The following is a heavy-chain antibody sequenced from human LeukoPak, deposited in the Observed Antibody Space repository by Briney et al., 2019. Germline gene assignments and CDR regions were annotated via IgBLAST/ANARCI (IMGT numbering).Heavy chain of an antibody. Sequence: KPSETLSLTCTVSGASISSNTYYWAWIRQSPGKGLEWIGSGFNAGSTFYNPPLTSRVTMSVDTSKNQFSLKLSSVTAADTAMYYCARNMTVILVAERTDAFDIWGQGTMVTVSS. CDR3: ARNMTVILVAERTDAFDI. CDR1: GASISSNTYY. V-gene: IGHV4-39*01. CDR2: GFNAGST. J-gene: IGHJ3*02. D-gene: IGHD3-22*01.